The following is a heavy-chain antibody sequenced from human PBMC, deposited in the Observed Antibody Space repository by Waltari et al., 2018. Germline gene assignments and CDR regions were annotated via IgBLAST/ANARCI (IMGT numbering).Heavy chain of an antibody. CDR1: GYTFTSYD. D-gene: IGHD6-13*01. Sequence: QVQLVQSGAEVTKPGASVKVSCKASGYTFTSYDITWVRQATGQGREWMGWMNQNRCKTGYAQKFQGIVSKTRNTAISAADMELSSLRCGDTAGYYCAGGRRSSWLGLLGLGYWGQGTLVDGSS. CDR2: MNQNRCKT. CDR3: AGGRRSSWLGLLGLGY. J-gene: IGHJ4*02. V-gene: IGHV1-8*01.